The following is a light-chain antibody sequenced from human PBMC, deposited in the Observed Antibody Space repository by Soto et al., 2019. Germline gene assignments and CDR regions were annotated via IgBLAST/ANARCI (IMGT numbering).Light chain of an antibody. CDR3: SSYPSSSSYV. CDR1: SSDVGGYNY. Sequence: QSALTQPASVSGSPGQSITISCTGTSSDVGGYNYVSWYQQHPGKAPKLMIYDVSNRPSGVSNRFSGSKSGNTASLTISGLQAEYEADYYCSSYPSSSSYVFGTGTKLTVL. V-gene: IGLV2-14*01. J-gene: IGLJ1*01. CDR2: DVS.